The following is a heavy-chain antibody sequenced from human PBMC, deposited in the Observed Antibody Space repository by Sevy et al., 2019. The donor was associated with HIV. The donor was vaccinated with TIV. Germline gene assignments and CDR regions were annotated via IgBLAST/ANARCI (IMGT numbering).Heavy chain of an antibody. CDR3: AKDSTGFVAAPYNWFDP. J-gene: IGHJ5*02. V-gene: IGHV3-30*02. CDR1: GLTFSSYG. CDR2: IQYDGSNK. D-gene: IGHD6-6*01. Sequence: GGSLRLSCAASGLTFSSYGMHWVRQAPGKGLEWVAVIQYDGSNKYYADSVKGRFTVSRDSSKNTLYLQLNSLRGDDTAVYYCAKDSTGFVAAPYNWFDPWGQGTLVTVSS.